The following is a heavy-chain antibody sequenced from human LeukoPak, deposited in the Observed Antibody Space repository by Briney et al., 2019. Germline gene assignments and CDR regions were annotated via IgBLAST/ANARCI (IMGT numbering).Heavy chain of an antibody. D-gene: IGHD2-2*01. CDR2: ISGSGSTI. Sequence: GGSLRLSCAASGFTFSSYAMSWVRQAPGKGLEWVSAISGSGSTIYYADSVKGRFTISRDNAKNSLYLQMNSLRAEDTAVYYCARGGVVPAAMVVDYWGQGTLVTVYS. V-gene: IGHV3-23*01. J-gene: IGHJ4*02. CDR1: GFTFSSYA. CDR3: ARGGVVPAAMVVDY.